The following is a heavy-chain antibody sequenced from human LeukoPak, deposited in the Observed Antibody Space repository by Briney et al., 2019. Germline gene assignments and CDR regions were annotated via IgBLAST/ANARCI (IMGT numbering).Heavy chain of an antibody. J-gene: IGHJ4*02. V-gene: IGHV3-7*04. CDR2: IKKDGSEK. CDR1: GFTFSNYW. D-gene: IGHD7-27*01. CDR3: VRGWGYFDY. Sequence: PGGSLRLSCAASGFTFSNYWMNWVRQAPGKGLEWVANIKKDGSEKYYADSLKGRFTISRDNAKNSLYLQMSSLRAEDTAVYYCVRGWGYFDYWGQGTLVTVSS.